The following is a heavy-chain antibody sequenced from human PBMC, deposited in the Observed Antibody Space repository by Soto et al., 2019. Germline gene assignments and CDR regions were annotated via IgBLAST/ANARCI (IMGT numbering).Heavy chain of an antibody. J-gene: IGHJ4*02. V-gene: IGHV5-51*01. CDR2: IYPGGSSI. CDR3: ARGHSYYYSSPASYPFDF. CDR1: RYRFTIYW. D-gene: IGHD2-21*02. Sequence: GESLKISCTASRYRFTIYWIGWVRQQPGKGLEWMGIIYPGGSSIRYGPPFRGQVTISADKSLSTAYLEWSSLKASDTAIYFCARGHSYYYSSPASYPFDFWGQGTLVTVSS.